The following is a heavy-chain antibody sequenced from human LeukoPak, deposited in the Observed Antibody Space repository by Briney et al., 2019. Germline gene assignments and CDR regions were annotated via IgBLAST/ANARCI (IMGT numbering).Heavy chain of an antibody. Sequence: PSETLSLTCTVSGGSISSGGYYWSWIRQPPGKGLEWIGYIYHSGSTYHNPSLKSRVTISVDRSKNQFSLKLSSVTAADTAVYYCARENWRDGYVGSKWGQGTLVTVSS. D-gene: IGHD5-24*01. CDR3: ARENWRDGYVGSK. CDR2: IYHSGST. J-gene: IGHJ4*02. CDR1: GGSISSGGYY. V-gene: IGHV4-30-2*01.